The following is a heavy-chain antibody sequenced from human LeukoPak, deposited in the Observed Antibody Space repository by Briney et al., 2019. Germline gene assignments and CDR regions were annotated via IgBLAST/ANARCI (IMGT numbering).Heavy chain of an antibody. Sequence: ASVKVSCKASGYTFTSYGMSWVRQAPGQGLEWMGWISAYNGNTNYAQKLLGRVTMTTDTSTSTAYMELRSLRSDDTAVYYCARDSPYGDYEAYYGMDVCGKGTTVTVSS. CDR1: GYTFTSYG. D-gene: IGHD4-17*01. CDR3: ARDSPYGDYEAYYGMDV. V-gene: IGHV1-18*04. CDR2: ISAYNGNT. J-gene: IGHJ6*04.